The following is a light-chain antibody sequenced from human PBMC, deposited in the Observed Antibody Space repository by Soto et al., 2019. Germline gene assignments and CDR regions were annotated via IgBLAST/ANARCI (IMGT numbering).Light chain of an antibody. J-gene: IGKJ4*02. CDR3: QPSYSTPLP. Sequence: DIRTTQSPSSLSASVGDRVTITCRASQNIKTCLNWYQHRLGQAPKILIYDASNLQGGVPLRFSGTGSETDFTLTISSLQDEAFASYYWQPSYSTPLPFGGGTKLEIK. CDR2: DAS. V-gene: IGKV1-39*01. CDR1: QNIKTC.